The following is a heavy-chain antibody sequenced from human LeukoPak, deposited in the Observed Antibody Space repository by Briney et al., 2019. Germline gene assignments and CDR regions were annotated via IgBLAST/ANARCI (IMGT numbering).Heavy chain of an antibody. J-gene: IGHJ4*02. V-gene: IGHV3-11*05. CDR3: SRDFYGSGGSIIDY. D-gene: IGHD3-10*01. CDR2: ISSSSSYA. CDR1: GFTFNDYD. Sequence: PGGSLRLSCAASGFTFNDYDMSWIRQAPGKGLEWVSYISSSSSYANYADSVKGRFTISRDNAKNSLYLQMNSLRAEDTAVYYCSRDFYGSGGSIIDYWGQGTMVTVSS.